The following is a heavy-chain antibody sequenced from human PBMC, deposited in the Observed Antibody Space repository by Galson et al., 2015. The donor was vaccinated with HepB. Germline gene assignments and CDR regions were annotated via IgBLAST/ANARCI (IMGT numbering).Heavy chain of an antibody. Sequence: SLRLSCAASGFTLSSNAMNWVRQAPGKGLEWVSYISTRNGTIYYADSVKGRFTISRDNAKNSLYLQMNSLRVEDTAVYYCAREGIAAAVDYWGQGTLVTVSS. CDR3: AREGIAAAVDY. CDR2: ISTRNGTI. D-gene: IGHD6-13*01. CDR1: GFTLSSNA. V-gene: IGHV3-48*01. J-gene: IGHJ4*02.